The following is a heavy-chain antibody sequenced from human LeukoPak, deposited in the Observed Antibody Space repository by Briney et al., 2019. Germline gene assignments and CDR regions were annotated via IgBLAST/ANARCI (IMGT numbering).Heavy chain of an antibody. V-gene: IGHV3-33*01. Sequence: PGRSLRLSCAASGFTFSSYGTHWVRQAPGKGLEWVAVIWYDGSNKYYADSVKGRFSISRDNSKNTLYLQTNSLRAEDTAVYYCARDGWFDPWGQGTLVTVSS. CDR1: GFTFSSYG. CDR3: ARDGWFDP. CDR2: IWYDGSNK. J-gene: IGHJ5*02.